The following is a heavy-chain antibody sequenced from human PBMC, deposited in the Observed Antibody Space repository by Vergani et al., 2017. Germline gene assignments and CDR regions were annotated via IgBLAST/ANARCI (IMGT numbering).Heavy chain of an antibody. Sequence: QVQLVQSGAELKKSGASVKVSCKTSGYTFINFGITWVRQAPGQGLEWMGWISPYNGNTNFTQKFQGRLTMTTDTSTSTAYMELRSLRSDDTALYYCARTYFFSLVGTTGGRPPIDFWGQGTLVTVSS. CDR2: ISPYNGNT. V-gene: IGHV1-18*01. J-gene: IGHJ4*02. D-gene: IGHD1-26*01. CDR3: ARTYFFSLVGTTGGRPPIDF. CDR1: GYTFINFG.